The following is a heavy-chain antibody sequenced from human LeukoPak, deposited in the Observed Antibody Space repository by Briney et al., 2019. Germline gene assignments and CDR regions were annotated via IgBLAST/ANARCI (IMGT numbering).Heavy chain of an antibody. V-gene: IGHV4-59*01. D-gene: IGHD3-22*01. J-gene: IGHJ4*02. Sequence: PGGSLRLSCAASGFTFSSYAMSWIRQPPGKGLEWIGYIYYSGSTNYNPSLKSRVTISVDTSKNQFSLKQSSVTAADTAVYYCARVNHYDSSGYYYPEYWGQGTLVTVSS. CDR3: ARVNHYDSSGYYYPEY. CDR2: IYYSGST. CDR1: GFTFSSYA.